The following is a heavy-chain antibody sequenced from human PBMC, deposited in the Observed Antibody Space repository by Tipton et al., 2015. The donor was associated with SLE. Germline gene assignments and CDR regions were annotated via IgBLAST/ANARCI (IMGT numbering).Heavy chain of an antibody. Sequence: SLRLSCAASGFTFSSYWMSWVRQAPGKGLEWVANIKQDGSEKYYVDSVKGRFTISRDNAKNSLYRQMNSLRAEDTAVYYWARVKVGGIWFYPWGQGSLVSVSS. D-gene: IGHD3-22*01. CDR1: GFTFSSYW. CDR3: ARVKVGGIWFYP. CDR2: IKQDGSEK. J-gene: IGHJ5*02. V-gene: IGHV3-7*01.